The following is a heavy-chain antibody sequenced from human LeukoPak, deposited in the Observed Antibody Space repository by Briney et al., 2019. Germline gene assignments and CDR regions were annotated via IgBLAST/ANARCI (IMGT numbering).Heavy chain of an antibody. CDR2: INPNSGGT. V-gene: IGHV1-2*02. CDR1: GYTFTGYY. D-gene: IGHD1-26*01. CDR3: ARGVVGATTNFDY. J-gene: IGHJ4*02. Sequence: ASVKVSCKASGYTFTGYYMHWVRQAPGQGLEWMGWINPNSGGTNYAQKFQGRVTMTGDTSISTAYMELSRLRSDDTAVYYCARGVVGATTNFDYWGQGTLVTVSS.